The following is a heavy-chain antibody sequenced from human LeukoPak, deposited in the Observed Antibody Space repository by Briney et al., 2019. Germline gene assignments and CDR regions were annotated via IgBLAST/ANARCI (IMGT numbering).Heavy chain of an antibody. D-gene: IGHD3-22*01. CDR1: GYSISSGYY. Sequence: SETLSLTCAVSGYSISSGYYWGWIRQPPGKGLEWIGSIYHSGSTYYNPSLKSRVTISVDTSKNQFSLKLSSVTAADTAVYYCARGYYYDSSGHALHWYFDLWGRGTLVTVSS. V-gene: IGHV4-38-2*01. J-gene: IGHJ2*01. CDR2: IYHSGST. CDR3: ARGYYYDSSGHALHWYFDL.